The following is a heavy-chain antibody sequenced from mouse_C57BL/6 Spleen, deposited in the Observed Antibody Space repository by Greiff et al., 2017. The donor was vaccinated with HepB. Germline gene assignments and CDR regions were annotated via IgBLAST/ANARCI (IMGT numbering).Heavy chain of an antibody. Sequence: EVQLVESGGGLVKPGGSLKLSCAASGFTFSSYAMSWVRQTPEKRLEWVATISDGGSYTYYPDNVKGRFTISRDNAKNNLYMQMSHLKSEDTAVYYCAREGTGTGAMDYWGQGTSVTVSS. CDR3: AREGTGTGAMDY. J-gene: IGHJ4*01. CDR1: GFTFSSYA. D-gene: IGHD4-1*01. V-gene: IGHV5-4*01. CDR2: ISDGGSYT.